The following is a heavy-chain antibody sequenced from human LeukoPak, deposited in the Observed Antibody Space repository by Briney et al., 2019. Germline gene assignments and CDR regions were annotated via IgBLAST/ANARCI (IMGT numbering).Heavy chain of an antibody. D-gene: IGHD6-13*01. CDR2: ISSSGSTI. V-gene: IGHV3-48*03. CDR3: ARGGYSSSWYDGKGNWFDP. CDR1: GFTFSSYE. Sequence: GRSLRLSCAASGFTFSSYEMNWVRQAPGKGLEWVSYISSSGSTIYYADSVKGRFTISRDNAKNSLYLQMNSLRAEDTAVYYCARGGYSSSWYDGKGNWFDPWGQGTLVTVSS. J-gene: IGHJ5*02.